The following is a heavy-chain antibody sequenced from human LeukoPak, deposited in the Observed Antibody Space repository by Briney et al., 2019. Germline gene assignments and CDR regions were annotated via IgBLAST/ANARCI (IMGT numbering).Heavy chain of an antibody. CDR2: ISWNSGNL. J-gene: IGHJ4*02. Sequence: GGSLRLSCAASGFTFDDYAMHWVRQAPGKGLEWVSGISWNSGNLGYADSVKGRFTISRDNAKNSLYLQMNSLRAEDTAVYYCARDEIVGATIDYWGQGTLVTVSS. CDR3: ARDEIVGATIDY. V-gene: IGHV3-9*01. CDR1: GFTFDDYA. D-gene: IGHD1-26*01.